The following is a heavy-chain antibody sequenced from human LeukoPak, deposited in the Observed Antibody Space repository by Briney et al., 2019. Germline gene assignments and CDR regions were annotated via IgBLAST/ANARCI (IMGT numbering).Heavy chain of an antibody. Sequence: PSETLSLTCTVSGGSISSYYWSWIRQPPGKGLEWIGYIYYSGSTNYNPSLKSRVTISVDTSKNQFSLKLSSVTAADTAVYYCARRRSSGWYDWYFDLWGRGTLVTVSS. CDR3: ARRRSSGWYDWYFDL. J-gene: IGHJ2*01. CDR1: GGSISSYY. V-gene: IGHV4-59*08. CDR2: IYYSGST. D-gene: IGHD6-19*01.